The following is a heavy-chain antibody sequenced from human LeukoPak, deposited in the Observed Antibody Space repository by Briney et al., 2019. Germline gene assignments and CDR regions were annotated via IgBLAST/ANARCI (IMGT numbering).Heavy chain of an antibody. CDR3: ARGDDYGDY. J-gene: IGHJ4*02. CDR1: GFTFSSYA. Sequence: TGGSLRLSCAASGFTFSSYAMHWVRQAPGKGLEWVAVISYDGSNKYYADSVKGRFTISRDNSKNTLYLQMNSLRAEDTAVYYCARGDDYGDYWGQGTLVTVSS. CDR2: ISYDGSNK. V-gene: IGHV3-30*04. D-gene: IGHD2-21*02.